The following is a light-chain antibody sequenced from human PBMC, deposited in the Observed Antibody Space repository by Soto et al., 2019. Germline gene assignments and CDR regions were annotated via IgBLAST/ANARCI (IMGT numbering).Light chain of an antibody. CDR1: HSVTSSY. CDR3: HQYGSSPGT. CDR2: GAS. J-gene: IGKJ1*01. V-gene: IGKV3-20*01. Sequence: VLTQSPGTLSLSPGERATLSCMATHSVTSSYLAWYQQKPGQAPSLLFFGASIRATGIPDRFSGSGSGTDFTLTISRLEPEDSAVYYCHQYGSSPGTFGQGTKVDIK.